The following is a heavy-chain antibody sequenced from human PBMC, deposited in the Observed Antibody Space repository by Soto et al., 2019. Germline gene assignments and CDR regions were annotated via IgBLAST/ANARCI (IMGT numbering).Heavy chain of an antibody. CDR2: IYFRGNT. Sequence: QVQLQESGPGLVKPSQTLSLTCSVSGDSISRIDYYWTWIRQHPEKGLEWIGNIYFRGNTYYSPSLESRLTILVDTSKNQFSLKLISVTAADTAVYYCAREGGSYDSGGYLIRGAFDIWGQGTMVTVSS. D-gene: IGHD3-22*01. J-gene: IGHJ3*02. CDR1: GDSISRIDYY. CDR3: AREGGSYDSGGYLIRGAFDI. V-gene: IGHV4-31*03.